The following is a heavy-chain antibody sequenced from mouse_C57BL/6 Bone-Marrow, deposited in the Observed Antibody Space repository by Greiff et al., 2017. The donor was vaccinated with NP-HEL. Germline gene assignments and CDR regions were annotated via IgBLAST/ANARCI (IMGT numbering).Heavy chain of an antibody. Sequence: VQLQQSGAELVRPGASVTLSCKASGYTFTDYEMHWVKQTPVHGLEWIGAIDPETGGTAYNQKFKGKAILTADKSSSTAYMELRSLTSEDSAVYYCTTGPHWYFDVWGTVTTVTVSS. CDR2: IDPETGGT. V-gene: IGHV1-15*01. J-gene: IGHJ1*03. CDR3: TTGPHWYFDV. CDR1: GYTFTDYE.